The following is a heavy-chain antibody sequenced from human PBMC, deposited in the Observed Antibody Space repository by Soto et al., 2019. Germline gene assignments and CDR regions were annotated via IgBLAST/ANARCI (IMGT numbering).Heavy chain of an antibody. Sequence: SETLSLTCNVTGGSFSGYYWGWIRQPPGKALEWIGEINHTGNTNYNPSLKSRVTISVDTSKNQFSLHLSSVTAADTAVYYCARVPYYDFWSARFDSWGQGTLVTAPQ. CDR1: GGSFSGYY. CDR2: INHTGNT. D-gene: IGHD3-3*01. CDR3: ARVPYYDFWSARFDS. V-gene: IGHV4-34*01. J-gene: IGHJ4*02.